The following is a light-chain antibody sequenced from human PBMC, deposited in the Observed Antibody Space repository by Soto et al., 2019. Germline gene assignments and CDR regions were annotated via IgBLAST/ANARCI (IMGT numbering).Light chain of an antibody. V-gene: IGKV3-20*01. CDR2: GAS. J-gene: IGKJ2*01. CDR1: QSVSSNY. CDR3: LQDYNYPFT. Sequence: EIVLTQSPGTLSLSPGERATLSCRASQSVSSNYLAWYQQKPGQAPRLLIFGASSRATGIPDRFSGSGSGTDFTLTITRLEPEDSAAYYCLQDYNYPFTFGQGTKVDIK.